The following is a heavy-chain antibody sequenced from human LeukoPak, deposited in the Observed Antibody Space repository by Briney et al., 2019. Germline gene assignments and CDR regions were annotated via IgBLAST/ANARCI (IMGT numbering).Heavy chain of an antibody. CDR3: ARDPGTMVRGGHYYYYGMDV. V-gene: IGHV3-7*01. CDR2: IKQDGSEK. D-gene: IGHD3-10*01. Sequence: GGSLRLSCAASGFTFSSYWMSWVRQAPGKGLEWVANIKQDGSEKYYVYSVKGLFTISRDNTKNSLYLQMNSLRAEDTAVYYCARDPGTMVRGGHYYYYGMDVWGQGTTVTVSS. CDR1: GFTFSSYW. J-gene: IGHJ6*02.